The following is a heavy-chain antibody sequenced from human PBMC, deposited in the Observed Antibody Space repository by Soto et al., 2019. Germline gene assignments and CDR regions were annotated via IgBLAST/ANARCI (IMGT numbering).Heavy chain of an antibody. J-gene: IGHJ4*02. CDR2: INLNGDGTS. V-gene: IGHV1-46*01. Sequence: QVQLVQSGPEVKSPGASVKVSCKTSGYSFTDYYIYWVRQAPGQGLEWMGMINLNGDGTSNAAQKFQGRFVMTRDTSTSTLYMELSSLTSGDTAVYYCARVTSSGDFNTDFDYWGQGTLVTVSA. D-gene: IGHD2-21*02. CDR1: GYSFTDYY. CDR3: ARVTSSGDFNTDFDY.